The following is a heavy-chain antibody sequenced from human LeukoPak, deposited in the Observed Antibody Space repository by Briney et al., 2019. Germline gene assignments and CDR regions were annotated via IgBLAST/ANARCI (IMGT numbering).Heavy chain of an antibody. CDR1: GFTFSSYS. Sequence: GGSLRLSCAASGFTFSSYSMNWVRQAPGKGLEWVSSISSSSSYIYYADSVKGRFTISRDNSKNTLYLQMNSLRAEDTAVYYCAKLKLGVPPNGLDYWGQGTLVTVSS. V-gene: IGHV3-21*04. CDR2: ISSSSSYI. CDR3: AKLKLGVPPNGLDY. J-gene: IGHJ4*02. D-gene: IGHD7-27*01.